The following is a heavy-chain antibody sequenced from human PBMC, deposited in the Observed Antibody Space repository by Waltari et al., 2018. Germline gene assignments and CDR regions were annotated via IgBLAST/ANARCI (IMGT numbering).Heavy chain of an antibody. D-gene: IGHD1-26*01. CDR1: GYTFTSYD. J-gene: IGHJ5*02. CDR3: ARAFPRVGAPRMRWFDP. V-gene: IGHV1-8*03. Sequence: QVQLVQSGAEVKKPGASVQVSCKASGYTFTSYDINWVRPATGQGLEWMGWRNPNRGNTGYAEKFQGRVTITRNTAISTADMELSSLRSEDTAVYYCARAFPRVGAPRMRWFDPWGQGTLVTVSS. CDR2: RNPNRGNT.